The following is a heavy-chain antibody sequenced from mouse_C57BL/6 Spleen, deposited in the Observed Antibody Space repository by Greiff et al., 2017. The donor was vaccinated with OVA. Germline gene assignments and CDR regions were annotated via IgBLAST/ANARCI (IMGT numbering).Heavy chain of an antibody. Sequence: QVQLQQSGPELVKPGASVKISCKASGYAFSSSWMNWVKQRPGKGLEWIGRIYPGDGDTNYNGKFKGKATLTADKSSSTAYMQLSSLTSEDSAVYFGAEGYGSSYENYAMDYWGQGTSVTVSS. J-gene: IGHJ4*01. CDR1: GYAFSSSW. D-gene: IGHD1-1*01. V-gene: IGHV1-82*01. CDR2: IYPGDGDT. CDR3: AEGYGSSYENYAMDY.